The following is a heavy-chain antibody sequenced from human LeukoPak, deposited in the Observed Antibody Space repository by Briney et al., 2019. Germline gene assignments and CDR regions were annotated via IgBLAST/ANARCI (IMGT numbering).Heavy chain of an antibody. Sequence: GGSLRLSCTASGFTFGDYAMSWFRQAPGKGLEWVGFIRSKVYGGTTEYAASVKGRFTISRDDSKSIAYLQMNSLKTEDTAVYYCTRDGPTYGDYVGSYYYYYYGMDVWGQGTTVTVSS. V-gene: IGHV3-49*03. CDR2: IRSKVYGGTT. CDR1: GFTFGDYA. D-gene: IGHD4-17*01. CDR3: TRDGPTYGDYVGSYYYYYYGMDV. J-gene: IGHJ6*02.